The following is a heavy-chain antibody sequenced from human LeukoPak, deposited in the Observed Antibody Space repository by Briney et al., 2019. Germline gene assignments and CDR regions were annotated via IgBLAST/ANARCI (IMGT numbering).Heavy chain of an antibody. CDR1: GFTLGNYG. V-gene: IGHV3-23*05. D-gene: IGHD6-19*01. CDR3: ARRSGIAVAGAFDY. J-gene: IGHJ4*02. Sequence: GGTLRLSCAASGFTLGNYGMTWVRQAPEKGLEWVSSVSISGENTYYADSVKGRFTISRDNSKDTLYLQMNSLRAEDTAVYYCARRSGIAVAGAFDYWGQGTLVTVSS. CDR2: VSISGENT.